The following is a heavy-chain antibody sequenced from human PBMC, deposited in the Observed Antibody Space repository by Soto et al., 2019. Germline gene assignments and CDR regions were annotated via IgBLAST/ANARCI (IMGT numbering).Heavy chain of an antibody. CDR1: GGSFSGYY. V-gene: IGHV4-34*01. CDR2: INHSGST. D-gene: IGHD3-3*01. Sequence: SETLSLTCAVYGGSFSGYYWSWIRQPPGKGLEWIGEINHSGSTNYNPSLKSRVTISVDTSKNQFSLKLSSVTAADTAVYYCARGRLYYDFWSGLYPAPYYYYRMDVCGQGTTVIVS. J-gene: IGHJ6*02. CDR3: ARGRLYYDFWSGLYPAPYYYYRMDV.